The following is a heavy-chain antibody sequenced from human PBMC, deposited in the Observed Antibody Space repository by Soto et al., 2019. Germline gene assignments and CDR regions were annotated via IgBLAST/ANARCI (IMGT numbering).Heavy chain of an antibody. J-gene: IGHJ4*02. CDR2: IYFDGITT. Sequence: GGSLRLSCTASGFTFNTHWMHWVRQSPGRGLVWVSRIYFDGITTNYADSVKGRLTVSRDNAKNTVYLHVNTLRDEDTAVYYCARGGAMGVDYWGQGTLVTVSS. CDR1: GFTFNTHW. V-gene: IGHV3-74*01. D-gene: IGHD1-26*01. CDR3: ARGGAMGVDY.